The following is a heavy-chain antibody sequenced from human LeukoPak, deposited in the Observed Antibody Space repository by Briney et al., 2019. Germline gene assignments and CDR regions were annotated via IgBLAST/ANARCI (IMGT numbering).Heavy chain of an antibody. CDR1: GYTFTSYY. CDR2: INPSGGST. Sequence: ASVKVSCKASGYTFTSYYMHWVRQAPGQGLEWMGIINPSGGSTSYAQKFQGRVTMTRNTSTSTVYMELSSLRSEDTAVYYCARRVASDIVVVPAAIGGAFDIWGQGTMVTVSS. D-gene: IGHD2-2*02. V-gene: IGHV1-46*01. J-gene: IGHJ3*02. CDR3: ARRVASDIVVVPAAIGGAFDI.